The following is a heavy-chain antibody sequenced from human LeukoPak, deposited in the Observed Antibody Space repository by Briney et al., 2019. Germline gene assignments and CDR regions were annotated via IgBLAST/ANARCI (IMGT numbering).Heavy chain of an antibody. J-gene: IGHJ4*02. CDR1: GFTFSSYA. CDR2: ISGSGGST. V-gene: IGHV3-23*01. CDR3: AKSLGAGTWCSGGSCYPGYFDY. D-gene: IGHD2-15*01. Sequence: PGGSLRLSCAASGFTFSSYAMSWVRQAPGKGLEWVSAISGSGGSTYYADSVKGRFTISRDNAKNSLYLQMNSLRAEDTALYYCAKSLGAGTWCSGGSCYPGYFDYWGQGTLVTVSS.